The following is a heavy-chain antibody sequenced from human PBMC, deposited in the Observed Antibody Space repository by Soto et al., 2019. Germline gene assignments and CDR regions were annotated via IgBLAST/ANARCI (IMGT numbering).Heavy chain of an antibody. D-gene: IGHD3-3*01. CDR3: ARDRTIFGVVPCMDV. V-gene: IGHV3-23*01. CDR1: GFTFNNYA. CDR2: ISSTGSST. J-gene: IGHJ6*02. Sequence: PGGSLRLSCAASGFTFNNYAMNWVRQAPGKGLEWVATISSTGSSTYYADSVTGRFTISRDNSKNTVYLEMNSLRVEDTALYFCARDRTIFGVVPCMDVWGQGTTVTVSS.